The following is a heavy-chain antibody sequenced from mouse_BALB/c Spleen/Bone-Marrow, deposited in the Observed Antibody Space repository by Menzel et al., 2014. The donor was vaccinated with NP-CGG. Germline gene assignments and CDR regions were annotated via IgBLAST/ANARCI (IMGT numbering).Heavy chain of an antibody. CDR1: GFNIKDTY. V-gene: IGHV14-3*02. CDR2: IDPANGNT. D-gene: IGHD2-14*01. Sequence: VQLQQSGAELVKPGASVKLSCTASGFNIKDTYMHWVKQRPEQGLEWLGRIDPANGNTKYDPKFQGKATITADTSSNTAYLQLSSRTSEDTAVYYCARYRLGTYFDYWGQGTTLTVSS. J-gene: IGHJ2*01. CDR3: ARYRLGTYFDY.